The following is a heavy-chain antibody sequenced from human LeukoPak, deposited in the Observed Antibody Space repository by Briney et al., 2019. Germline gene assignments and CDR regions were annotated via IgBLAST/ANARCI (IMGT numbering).Heavy chain of an antibody. Sequence: RGSLRLSSAASGFTFSSYEMNSVRQAPGKGLEWGSYISSSGSTIYYADSVKGRFTISRDNAKSSLYLQMNSLRAEDTAVYYCARGAPVEYWGQGPRGTVSS. V-gene: IGHV3-48*03. CDR3: ARGAPVEY. CDR2: ISSSGSTI. J-gene: IGHJ4*02. CDR1: GFTFSSYE.